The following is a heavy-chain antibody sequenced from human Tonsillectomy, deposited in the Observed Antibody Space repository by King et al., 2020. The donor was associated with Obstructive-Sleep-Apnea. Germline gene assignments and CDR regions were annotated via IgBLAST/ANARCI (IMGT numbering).Heavy chain of an antibody. CDR1: GDSISGYY. J-gene: IGHJ4*02. CDR2: IYYSGSA. CDR3: AREDREVMSFDY. D-gene: IGHD3-10*01. Sequence: QLQESGPGLVKPSETLSLTCTVSGDSISGYYWSWIRQPPGKGLEWIGYIYYSGSANYNPSLKSRVTISIDTSKKEFSLKLNSVTAADTAVYYCAREDREVMSFDYWGQGTLVTVSS. V-gene: IGHV4-59*01.